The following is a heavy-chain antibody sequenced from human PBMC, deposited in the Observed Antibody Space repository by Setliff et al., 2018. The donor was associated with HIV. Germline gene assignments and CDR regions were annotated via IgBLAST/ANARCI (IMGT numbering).Heavy chain of an antibody. V-gene: IGHV4-4*02. CDR1: GASFSSSNW. CDR2: IYTSGST. J-gene: IGHJ6*03. Sequence: PSETLSLTCVVSGASFSSSNWWSWVRQPPGKGLEWIGEIYTSGSTNYNPSLESRVTISVDTSKNQFSLKLSSVTAADTAVYYCAREYRNRNYYYYYMDVWGKGTTVTVSS. CDR3: AREYRNRNYYYYYMDV. D-gene: IGHD1-1*01.